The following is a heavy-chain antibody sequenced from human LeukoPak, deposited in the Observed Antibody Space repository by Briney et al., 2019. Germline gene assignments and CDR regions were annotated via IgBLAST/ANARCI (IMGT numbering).Heavy chain of an antibody. Sequence: PGGFLRLSCAASGFIFTGYFMSWVRQAPGKGLEWVASIKHDGSEKYYVDSVRGRFTISRDNTKNLLYLQMSSLRAEDTAVYYCATDRGWRTSGYYLYYFEYWGQGTLVTFSS. D-gene: IGHD3-3*01. CDR2: IKHDGSEK. J-gene: IGHJ4*02. V-gene: IGHV3-7*01. CDR3: ATDRGWRTSGYYLYYFEY. CDR1: GFIFTGYF.